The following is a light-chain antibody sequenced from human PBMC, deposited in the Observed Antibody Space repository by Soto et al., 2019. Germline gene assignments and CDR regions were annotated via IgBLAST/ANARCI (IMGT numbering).Light chain of an antibody. CDR1: QSITRSY. CDR3: QQYSSSTET. V-gene: IGKV3-20*01. Sequence: EIVLTQSPGTLSLSPGERATLSCRASQSITRSYIAWYQQKPGQAPRLLIYDASSRATGIPDRFGGSGSGTDFTLTISRLEPEDFAVYYCQQYSSSTETFGQGTKVAIK. J-gene: IGKJ1*01. CDR2: DAS.